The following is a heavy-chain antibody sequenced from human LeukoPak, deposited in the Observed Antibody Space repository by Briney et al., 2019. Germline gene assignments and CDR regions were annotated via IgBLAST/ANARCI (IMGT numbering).Heavy chain of an antibody. V-gene: IGHV1-69*01. CDR2: IIVIFGSA. D-gene: IGHD3-22*01. J-gene: IGHJ6*02. CDR3: ARDPYYYDSSGEGEYGMDV. CDR1: GGTFSSYA. Sequence: SVKVSCRASGGTFSSYAISWVRQAPGQGLEWMGGIIVIFGSANYAQKFQGRVTITADESTSTAYMELSSLRSEDTAVYYCARDPYYYDSSGEGEYGMDVWGQGTTVTVSS.